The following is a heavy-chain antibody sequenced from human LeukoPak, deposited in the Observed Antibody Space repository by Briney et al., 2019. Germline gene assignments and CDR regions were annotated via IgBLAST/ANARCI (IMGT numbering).Heavy chain of an antibody. J-gene: IGHJ4*02. CDR1: GGTFSSYA. Sequence: SVKVSCKDSGGTFSSYATSWVRQAPGQGLEWMGGIIPIFGTANYAQKFQGRVTMTRDTSTSTVYMELSSLRSEDTAVYYCAFSYYDSSGYFYWGQGTLVTVSS. D-gene: IGHD3-22*01. CDR2: IIPIFGTA. CDR3: AFSYYDSSGYFY. V-gene: IGHV1-69*05.